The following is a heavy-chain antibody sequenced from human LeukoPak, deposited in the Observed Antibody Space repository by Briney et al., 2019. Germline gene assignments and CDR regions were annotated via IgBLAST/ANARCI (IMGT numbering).Heavy chain of an antibody. CDR2: IYTSGST. Sequence: SETLSLTCTVSGGSISSYYWSWIRQPAGKGLEWIGRIYTSGSTNYNPSLKSRVTMSVDTSKNQFSLKLSSVTAADTAVCYWARRRDGYNPFDYWGQGTLVTVSS. D-gene: IGHD5-24*01. CDR3: ARRRDGYNPFDY. CDR1: GGSISSYY. J-gene: IGHJ4*02. V-gene: IGHV4-4*07.